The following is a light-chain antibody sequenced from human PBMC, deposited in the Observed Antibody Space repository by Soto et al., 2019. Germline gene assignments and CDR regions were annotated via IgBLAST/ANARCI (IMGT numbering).Light chain of an antibody. CDR3: SSFAGSSTLYV. V-gene: IGLV2-14*01. CDR2: DVS. Sequence: QSALTQPASVSGSPGLSITISCTGASSDVGGYNYVSWYQQHPGKAPKLMIYDVSNRPSGISSRFSGSKSGNTASLTNSGLQAEDGADYYCSSFAGSSTLYVFGTGTKLTVL. J-gene: IGLJ1*01. CDR1: SSDVGGYNY.